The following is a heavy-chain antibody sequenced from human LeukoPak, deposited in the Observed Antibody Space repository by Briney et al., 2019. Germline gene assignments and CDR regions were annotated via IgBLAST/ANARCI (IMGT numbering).Heavy chain of an antibody. CDR3: ARESIAATIDP. V-gene: IGHV3-33*01. D-gene: IGHD6-6*01. CDR2: IWYDGSNK. Sequence: GRSLRLSCAASGFTFSSYAMHWVRQAPGKGLEWVAVIWYDGSNKYYADSVKGRFTISRDNSKNTLYLQMNSLRAEDTAVYYCARESIAATIDPWGQGTLVTVSS. J-gene: IGHJ5*02. CDR1: GFTFSSYA.